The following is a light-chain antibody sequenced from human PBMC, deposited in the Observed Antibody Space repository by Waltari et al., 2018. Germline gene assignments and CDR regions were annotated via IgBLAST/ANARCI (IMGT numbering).Light chain of an antibody. CDR3: MQALQTIFT. CDR1: QSPLPSNGYNY. V-gene: IGKV2-28*01. J-gene: IGKJ3*01. CDR2: LGS. Sequence: DIVMTQSPLSLPVTPVEPASIPCRSSQSPLPSNGYNYLDWYLQKPGQSPQLLIYLGSNRASGVPDRFSGSGSGTDFTLKISRVEAEDVGVYYCMQALQTIFTFGPGTKVDIK.